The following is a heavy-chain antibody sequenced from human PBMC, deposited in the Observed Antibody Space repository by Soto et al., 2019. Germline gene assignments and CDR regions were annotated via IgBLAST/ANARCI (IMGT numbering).Heavy chain of an antibody. CDR2: INPNSGGT. V-gene: IGHV1-2*02. J-gene: IGHJ5*02. CDR3: AKDYYDSSGYDNWFDP. CDR1: GYTFTGYY. D-gene: IGHD3-22*01. Sequence: GASVKVSCKASGYTFTGYYMHWVRQAPGQGLEWMGWINPNSGGTNYAQKFQGRATMTRDTSISTAYMELSRLRSDDTAVYYRAKDYYDSSGYDNWFDPWGQGTLVTVSS.